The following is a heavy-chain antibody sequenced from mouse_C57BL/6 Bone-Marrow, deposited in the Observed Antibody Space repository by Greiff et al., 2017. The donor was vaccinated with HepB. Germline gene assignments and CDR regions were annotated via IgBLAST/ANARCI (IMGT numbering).Heavy chain of an antibody. CDR3: ARRYGSSSYWYFDV. CDR2: ISSGGSYT. CDR1: GFTFSSYG. V-gene: IGHV5-6*01. J-gene: IGHJ1*03. D-gene: IGHD1-1*01. Sequence: EVHLVESGGDLVKPGGSLKLSRAASGFTFSSYGMSWVRQTPDKRLEWVATISSGGSYTYYPDSVKGRFTISRDNAKNTLYLQMSSLKSEDTAMYYCARRYGSSSYWYFDVWGTGTTVTVSS.